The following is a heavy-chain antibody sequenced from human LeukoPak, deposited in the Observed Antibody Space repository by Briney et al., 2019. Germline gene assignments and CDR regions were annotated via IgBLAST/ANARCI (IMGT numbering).Heavy chain of an antibody. CDR2: IIPILAIA. J-gene: IGHJ4*02. D-gene: IGHD3-22*01. Sequence: SVKVSCKASGGTFSSYTFTWVRQAPGQGLEWMGMIIPILAIADYAQKFQGRVTITADRSTSTAYMELSRLRTEDTAVYYCARARPFYYDSSGYYYDLGYWGQGTLVTVSS. V-gene: IGHV1-69*02. CDR1: GGTFSSYT. CDR3: ARARPFYYDSSGYYYDLGY.